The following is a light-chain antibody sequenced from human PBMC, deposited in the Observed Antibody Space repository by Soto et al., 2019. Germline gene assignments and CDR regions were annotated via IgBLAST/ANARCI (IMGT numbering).Light chain of an antibody. CDR3: QHYNNWPPIT. Sequence: EIVMTQSPATLSVSPGERAALSCRASQTVSSNLAWYQQKAGQSPRLLIYGASTRATSIPARFSGSGSGTEFTLTISSLQSEDFAIYYCQHYNNWPPITFGQGTRLEIK. CDR2: GAS. V-gene: IGKV3-15*01. J-gene: IGKJ5*01. CDR1: QTVSSN.